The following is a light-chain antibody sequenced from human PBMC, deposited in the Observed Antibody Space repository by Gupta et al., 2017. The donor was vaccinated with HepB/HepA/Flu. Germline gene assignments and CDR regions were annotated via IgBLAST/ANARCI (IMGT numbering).Light chain of an antibody. CDR2: EAS. CDR3: QQRSNWPPWT. Sequence: EIVLTQSPATLSLSPGERATLSCRASQSISSYLAWYQQKPGQAPRLLIYEASNRATGIPARFSGSGSGTDFTLTISSLEPEDFAVYYCQQRSNWPPWTVGQGTKVEIK. V-gene: IGKV3-11*01. J-gene: IGKJ1*01. CDR1: QSISSY.